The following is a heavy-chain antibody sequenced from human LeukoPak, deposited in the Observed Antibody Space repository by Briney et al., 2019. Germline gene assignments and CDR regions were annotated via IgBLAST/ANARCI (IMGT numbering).Heavy chain of an antibody. CDR2: IRGSGGGT. V-gene: IGHV3-23*01. CDR1: GFILTSYA. Sequence: GGSLRLSCAASGFILTSYAMSWVRQAPGKGLEWVSAIRGSGGGTYYADSVKGRFSISRDNSKNTLYLQMNSLRAEDTAVYYCAKDDNAFLNGYYDYWGQGTLVTVSS. J-gene: IGHJ4*02. D-gene: IGHD3-22*01. CDR3: AKDDNAFLNGYYDY.